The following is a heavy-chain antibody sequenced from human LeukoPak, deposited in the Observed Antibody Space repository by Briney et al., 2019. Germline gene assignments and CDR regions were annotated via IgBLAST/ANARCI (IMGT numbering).Heavy chain of an antibody. CDR3: ARGYSYGGVDY. D-gene: IGHD5-18*01. Sequence: SETLSLTCTVSGGSISSSSYYWGWIRQRPGKGLEWIGSIYYSGSTYYNPSLKSRVTISVDTSKNQFSLKLSSVTAADTAVYYCARGYSYGGVDYWGQGTLVTVSS. J-gene: IGHJ4*02. V-gene: IGHV4-39*07. CDR1: GGSISSSSYY. CDR2: IYYSGST.